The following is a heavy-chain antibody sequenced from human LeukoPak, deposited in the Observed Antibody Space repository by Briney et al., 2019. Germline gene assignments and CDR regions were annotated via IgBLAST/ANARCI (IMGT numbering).Heavy chain of an antibody. V-gene: IGHV1-46*01. D-gene: IGHD1-1*01. J-gene: IGHJ5*02. CDR3: ARDGNYCLDP. CDR2: INPRGGT. CDR1: GYTFTSYG. Sequence: ASVKVSCKASGYTFTSYGISWVRQAPGQGLEWMGVINPRGGTSYALNLQGRVTMTRDASTSTIYMELSSLTSEDTAVYYCARDGNYCLDPWGQGTLVTVSS.